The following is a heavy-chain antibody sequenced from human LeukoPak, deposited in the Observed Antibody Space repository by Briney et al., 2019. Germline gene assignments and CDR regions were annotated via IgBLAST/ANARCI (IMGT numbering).Heavy chain of an antibody. CDR3: ARDINWVGGY. J-gene: IGHJ4*02. V-gene: IGHV3-48*03. CDR2: ISSSDNTI. D-gene: IGHD7-27*01. Sequence: QPGGSLRLSWAASGFTFSSYEMNWVRQAPGKGLEWVSYISSSDNTIHYADSVKGRFTISRDNAKNPLYLQMNSLRAEDTAVYYCARDINWVGGYWGQGTLVTVSS. CDR1: GFTFSSYE.